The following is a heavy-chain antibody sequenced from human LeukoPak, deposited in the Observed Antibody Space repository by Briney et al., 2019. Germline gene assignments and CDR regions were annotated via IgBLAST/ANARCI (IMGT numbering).Heavy chain of an antibody. CDR3: AGENYGSGRLDYFDY. V-gene: IGHV4-38-2*02. CDR1: GYSISSGYY. D-gene: IGHD3-10*01. CDR2: SGST. Sequence: SETLSLTCTVSGYSISSGYYWGWIRQPPGKGLEWIGSGSTYYNPSLKSRVTISVDTSKNQFSLKLSSVTAADTAVYYCAGENYGSGRLDYFDYWGQGTLVTVSS. J-gene: IGHJ4*02.